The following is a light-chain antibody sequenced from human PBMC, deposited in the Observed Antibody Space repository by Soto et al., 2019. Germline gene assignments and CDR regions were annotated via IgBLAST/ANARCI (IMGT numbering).Light chain of an antibody. Sequence: IVFTQSPGTLSLSPGERATLSCRASENVYNYLAWYQQIPGQPPRLLIYDASNRAAGVPARFSGSGSGTDFTLTISSLEPEDFAVYYCQQRNDWPRTFGQGTKVDIK. CDR1: ENVYNY. J-gene: IGKJ1*01. CDR3: QQRNDWPRT. CDR2: DAS. V-gene: IGKV3-11*01.